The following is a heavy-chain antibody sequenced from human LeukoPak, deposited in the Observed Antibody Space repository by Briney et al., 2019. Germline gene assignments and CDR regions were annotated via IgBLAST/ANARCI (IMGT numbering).Heavy chain of an antibody. Sequence: PSETLSLTCTVSGGSISSSSYYWSWIRQPPGKGLEWIGYIYYSGSTNYNPSLKSRVTISVDTSKNQFSLKLSSVTAADTAVYYCARPRGSGSYGGAFDIWGQGTMVTVSS. CDR3: ARPRGSGSYGGAFDI. CDR1: GGSISSSSYY. V-gene: IGHV4-61*01. J-gene: IGHJ3*02. D-gene: IGHD3-10*01. CDR2: IYYSGST.